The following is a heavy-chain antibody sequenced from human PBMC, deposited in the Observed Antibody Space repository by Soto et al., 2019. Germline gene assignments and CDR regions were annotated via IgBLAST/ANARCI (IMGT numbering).Heavy chain of an antibody. CDR1: GFTVSSNY. J-gene: IGHJ6*02. CDR2: IYSGGSR. Sequence: GGSLRLSCAASGFTVSSNYMSWVRQAPGKGLEWVSVIYSGGSRYYGDSVEAPFTISRDNFKNTVYXQINSLRXEXPAVYYCARVGPNYGMDVWGQGTTVTVS. V-gene: IGHV3-53*01. CDR3: ARVGPNYGMDV.